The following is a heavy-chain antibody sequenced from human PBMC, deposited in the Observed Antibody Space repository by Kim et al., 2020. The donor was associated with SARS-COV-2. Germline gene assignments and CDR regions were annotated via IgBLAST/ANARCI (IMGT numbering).Heavy chain of an antibody. CDR3: ASLYSSSWFDAFDI. CDR1: GFTFSSYS. J-gene: IGHJ3*02. Sequence: GGSLRLSCAASGFTFSSYSMNWVRQAPGKGLEWVSSISSSSSYIYYADSVKGRFTISRDNAKNSLYLQMNSLRAEDTAVYYCASLYSSSWFDAFDIWGQGTMVTVSS. CDR2: ISSSSSYI. V-gene: IGHV3-21*01. D-gene: IGHD6-13*01.